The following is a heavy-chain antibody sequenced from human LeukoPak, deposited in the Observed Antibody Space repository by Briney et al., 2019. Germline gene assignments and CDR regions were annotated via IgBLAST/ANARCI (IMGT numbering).Heavy chain of an antibody. CDR3: ARATYYYDSSGYRAVYYFDY. V-gene: IGHV3-74*01. J-gene: IGHJ4*02. Sequence: PGGSLRLSCAASGFTFSSYWMHWVRQAPGKGPVWVSRFNTYGSTTTYADSVKGRFTISRDNAKNTLYLQMNSLRAEDTAVYYCARATYYYDSSGYRAVYYFDYWGQGTLVTVSS. CDR1: GFTFSSYW. CDR2: FNTYGSTT. D-gene: IGHD3-22*01.